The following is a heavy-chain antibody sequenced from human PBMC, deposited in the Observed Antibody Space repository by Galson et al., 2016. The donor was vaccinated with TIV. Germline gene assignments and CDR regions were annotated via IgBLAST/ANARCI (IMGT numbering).Heavy chain of an antibody. V-gene: IGHV3-7*04. J-gene: IGHJ4*02. CDR3: ARDLEGWRRAQYDS. CDR1: GFIFTSYW. Sequence: SLRLSCAASGFIFTSYWMTWVRQAPGKGLEWVANIRQDGRETYYVDSVKGRFTISRDNAKNFLYLQMSGLRAEDTAFYYCARDLEGWRRAQYDSWGQGTLVTVSS. D-gene: IGHD6-19*01. CDR2: IRQDGRET.